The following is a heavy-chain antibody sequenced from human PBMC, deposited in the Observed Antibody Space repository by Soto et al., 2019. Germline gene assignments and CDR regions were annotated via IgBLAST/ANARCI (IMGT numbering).Heavy chain of an antibody. CDR2: INSDGSST. CDR1: GFTFSTVW. Sequence: EVQLVESGGGLVQPGGSLRLSCEASGFTFSTVWMLWVRQAPGKGLVWVSRINSDGSSTNYADSVKGRVTISRDNAKHTLYLQQNSLRPEDTAVYYCARDFESWGQGTLVPVSS. J-gene: IGHJ4*02. V-gene: IGHV3-74*01. CDR3: ARDFES.